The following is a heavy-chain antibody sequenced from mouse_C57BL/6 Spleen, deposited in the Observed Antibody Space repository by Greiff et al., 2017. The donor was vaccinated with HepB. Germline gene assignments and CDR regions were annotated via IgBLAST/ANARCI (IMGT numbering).Heavy chain of an antibody. CDR2: INPSSGYT. CDR1: GYTFTSYW. V-gene: IGHV1-7*01. Sequence: QVQLKQSGAELAKPGASVKLSCKASGYTFTSYWMHWVKQRPGQGLEWIGYINPSSGYTKYNQKFKVKATLTADKSSSTAYMQLSSLTYEDSAVYYCARSHDGYYDYWGQGTTLTVSS. J-gene: IGHJ2*01. D-gene: IGHD2-3*01. CDR3: ARSHDGYYDY.